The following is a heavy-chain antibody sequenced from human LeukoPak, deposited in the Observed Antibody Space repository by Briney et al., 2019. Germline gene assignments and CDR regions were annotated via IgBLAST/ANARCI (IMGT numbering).Heavy chain of an antibody. Sequence: PSETLSLTCTVSGGSISSSSYYWGWIRQPPGKGLERVGSIYYSGSTYYNPSLKSRVTISVDTSKNQFSLKLSSVTAADTAVYYCARGAPTGPFDYWGQGTLVTVSS. D-gene: IGHD1-1*01. J-gene: IGHJ4*02. CDR2: IYYSGST. CDR1: GGSISSSSYY. V-gene: IGHV4-39*07. CDR3: ARGAPTGPFDY.